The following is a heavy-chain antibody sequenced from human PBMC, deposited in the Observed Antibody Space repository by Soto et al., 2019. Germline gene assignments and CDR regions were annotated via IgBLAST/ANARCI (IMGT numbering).Heavy chain of an antibody. D-gene: IGHD3-3*01. Sequence: GGSLRLSCAASGFTFSDYYMSWIRQAPGKGLEWVSYISSSGSTIYYADSVKGRFTISRDNAKNSLYLQMNSLRAEDTAVYYCAKYYDFWSGLNYYMDVWGKGTTVTVSS. J-gene: IGHJ6*03. CDR1: GFTFSDYY. CDR2: ISSSGSTI. V-gene: IGHV3-11*01. CDR3: AKYYDFWSGLNYYMDV.